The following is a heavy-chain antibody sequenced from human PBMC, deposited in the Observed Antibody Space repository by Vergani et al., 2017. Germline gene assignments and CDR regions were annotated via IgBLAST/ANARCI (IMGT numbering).Heavy chain of an antibody. Sequence: QVQLQQWGAGLLKPSETLSLTCAVYGGSFSGYYWSWIRQPPGKGLEWIGEINHSGSTNYNPSLKSRVTISVDTSKNQFSLKLSSVTAADTAVYYCARGINFWYYYDSSGYYFDYWGQGTLVTVSS. CDR3: ARGINFWYYYDSSGYYFDY. J-gene: IGHJ4*02. D-gene: IGHD3-22*01. CDR1: GGSFSGYY. V-gene: IGHV4-34*01. CDR2: INHSGST.